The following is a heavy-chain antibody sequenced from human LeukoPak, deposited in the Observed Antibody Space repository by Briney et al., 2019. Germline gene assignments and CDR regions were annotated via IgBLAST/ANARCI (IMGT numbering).Heavy chain of an antibody. CDR3: ARVSGYSSSWYFDY. CDR1: RFTFGSYW. J-gene: IGHJ4*02. D-gene: IGHD6-13*01. V-gene: IGHV3-7*01. CDR2: IKQDGSEK. Sequence: PGGSLRLSCAASRFTFGSYWMSWVRQAPGKGLEWVANIKQDGSEKYYVDSVKGRFTISRDNAKNSLYLQMNSLRAEDTAVYYCARVSGYSSSWYFDYWGQGTLVTVSS.